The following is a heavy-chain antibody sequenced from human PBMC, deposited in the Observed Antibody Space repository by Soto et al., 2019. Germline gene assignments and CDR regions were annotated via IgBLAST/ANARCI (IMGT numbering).Heavy chain of an antibody. CDR3: AREGVAGRLTVYYGMDV. V-gene: IGHV1-3*01. CDR2: ISAGNGNT. D-gene: IGHD6-19*01. J-gene: IGHJ6*02. Sequence: QVQLVQSGAEVKKPGASVKVSCKAFGYTVTSYAMHWVRQAPGQRLEWMGWISAGNGNTKYSQKLQGRVTITRDTSASAAYMELSSLRSEDTAVYYCAREGVAGRLTVYYGMDVWGQGTTVTVS. CDR1: GYTVTSYA.